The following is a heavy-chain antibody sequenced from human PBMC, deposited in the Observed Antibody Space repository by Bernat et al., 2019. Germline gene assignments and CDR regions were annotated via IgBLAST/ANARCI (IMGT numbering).Heavy chain of an antibody. CDR1: GYTFTSYY. V-gene: IGHV1-46*01. CDR3: ARSLNTIVVVTAAIDY. Sequence: QVQLVQSGAEVKKPGASVKVSCKASGYTFTSYYMHWVRQAPGQGLEWMGIINPSGGSTSYAQKFQGRVTMTRDTSTSTVYMELSSLRSEDTAVYYCARSLNTIVVVTAAIDYWGQGTLVTVSS. D-gene: IGHD2-2*01. J-gene: IGHJ4*02. CDR2: INPSGGST.